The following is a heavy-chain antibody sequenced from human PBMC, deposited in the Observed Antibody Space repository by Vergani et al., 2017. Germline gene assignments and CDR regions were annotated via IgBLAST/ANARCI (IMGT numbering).Heavy chain of an antibody. CDR3: ARRCSWPPFGVDF. Sequence: QVQLQESGPGLVKPSETLSLTCVVSGFSISRGYYWGWIRQPPGKGLEWIGNIYHDGGTLYNPSLSSRLTMSVDTSKNQFSLNLTSVTAADTGVYYCARRCSWPPFGVDFWGKGTTVIVSS. D-gene: IGHD6-13*01. V-gene: IGHV4-38-2*01. J-gene: IGHJ6*04. CDR1: GFSISRGYY. CDR2: IYHDGGT.